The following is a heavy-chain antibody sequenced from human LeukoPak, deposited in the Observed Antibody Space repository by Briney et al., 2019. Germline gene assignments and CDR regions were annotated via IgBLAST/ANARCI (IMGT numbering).Heavy chain of an antibody. CDR1: GFTFSSYW. V-gene: IGHV3-74*01. CDR3: ARGNEWSFDY. D-gene: IGHD3-3*01. J-gene: IGHJ4*02. CDR2: INTDGSST. Sequence: PGGSLRLSCAAAGFTFSSYWMHWVRQAPGKGLVWVSRINTDGSSTIYADSVKGRFTISRDNAKNTLYLQMYSLRAEDTAVYACARGNEWSFDYWAQGTLVTVSS.